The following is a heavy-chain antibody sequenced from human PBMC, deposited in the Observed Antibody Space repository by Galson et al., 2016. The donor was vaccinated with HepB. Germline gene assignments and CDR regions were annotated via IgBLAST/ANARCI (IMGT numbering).Heavy chain of an antibody. J-gene: IGHJ6*02. CDR2: INSDGSST. V-gene: IGHV3-74*01. CDR3: ARALGSSSYGMDV. Sequence: SLRLSCAASGFTFSSYWMHWVRQAPGKGLVWVSRINSDGSSTCYADSVKGRFTISRDNAKNTLYLQMNSLRAEDTAVYYCARALGSSSYGMDVWGQGTTVTVSS. CDR1: GFTFSSYW. D-gene: IGHD6-6*01.